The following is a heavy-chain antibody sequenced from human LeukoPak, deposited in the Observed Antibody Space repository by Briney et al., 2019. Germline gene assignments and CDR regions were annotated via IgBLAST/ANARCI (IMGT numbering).Heavy chain of an antibody. J-gene: IGHJ4*02. Sequence: PSETLSLTCTVSGASIINYHWSWIRQSPGKGLEWIGRIHSRGATDYNPSLRSRVSISLDKSKSRFSLKLSSVTAADTAIYYGAREDSAAYCTSANCLGFDYWGQGSLVIVSP. V-gene: IGHV4-4*07. CDR3: AREDSAAYCTSANCLGFDY. D-gene: IGHD2-2*01. CDR2: IHSRGAT. CDR1: GASIINYH.